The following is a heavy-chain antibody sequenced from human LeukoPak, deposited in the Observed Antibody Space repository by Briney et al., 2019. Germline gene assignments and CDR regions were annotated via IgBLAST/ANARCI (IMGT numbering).Heavy chain of an antibody. CDR1: GFTFDDYA. D-gene: IGHD3-10*01. CDR3: AKGSPIYYNAFDI. V-gene: IGHV3-9*01. Sequence: GGSLRLSCAASGFTFDDYAMHWVRQAPGKGLEWVSGISWNSGSIGYADSVKGRFTISRDNAKNSLYLQMNSLRAEDTALYYCAKGSPIYYNAFDIWGQGTMVTVSS. J-gene: IGHJ3*02. CDR2: ISWNSGSI.